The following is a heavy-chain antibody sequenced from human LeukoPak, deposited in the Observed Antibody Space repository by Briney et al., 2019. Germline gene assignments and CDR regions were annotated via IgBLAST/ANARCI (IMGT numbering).Heavy chain of an antibody. CDR2: ISPSGGST. D-gene: IGHD5-12*01. CDR3: AGGYSNYDFFDS. J-gene: IGHJ4*02. CDR1: GFTFTNFA. Sequence: PGGSLGLSCTTSGFTFTNFAMTWVRQAPGKGLEWVSSISPSGGSTFYADSVKGRFTISRDNSKNTLSLQMSSLGAEDTAAYYCAGGYSNYDFFDSWGQGTLVTVSS. V-gene: IGHV3-23*01.